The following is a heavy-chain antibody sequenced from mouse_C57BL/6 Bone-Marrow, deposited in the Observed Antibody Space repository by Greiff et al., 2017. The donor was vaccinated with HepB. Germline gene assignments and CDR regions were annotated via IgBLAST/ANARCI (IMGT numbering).Heavy chain of an antibody. J-gene: IGHJ2*01. V-gene: IGHV6-6*01. CDR3: TRTAQAHFDY. CDR1: GFTFSDAW. CDR2: IRNKANDHAT. Sequence: PGGFMKLSCAASGFTFSDAWMDWVRPSPEKGLEWVAEIRNKANDHATYYAESVKGRVTISRDDSKRSVYLQMNSLRAEDTGIYYCTRTAQAHFDYWGQGTTLTVSS. D-gene: IGHD3-2*02.